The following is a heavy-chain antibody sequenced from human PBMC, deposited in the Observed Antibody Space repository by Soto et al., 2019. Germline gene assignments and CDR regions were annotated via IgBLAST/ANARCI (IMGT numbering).Heavy chain of an antibody. CDR2: IYYSGST. CDR1: GDSISSGGYY. V-gene: IGHV4-31*03. J-gene: IGHJ4*02. CDR3: ATGDAWAYHLAY. Sequence: SETLSLTCTVSGDSISSGGYYWSWIRHHPETGLEWIGYIYYSGSTYYNPSLKSRIDISLDTSKNQFSLSLGSVTAADTAVYYCATGDAWAYHLAYWGPGILVTVSS. D-gene: IGHD2-21*01.